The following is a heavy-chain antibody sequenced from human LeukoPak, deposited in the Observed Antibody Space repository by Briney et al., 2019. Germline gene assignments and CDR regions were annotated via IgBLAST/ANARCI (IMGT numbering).Heavy chain of an antibody. CDR2: INAGNGNT. CDR3: AGYVVPAANYYYYGMDV. D-gene: IGHD2-2*01. J-gene: IGHJ6*02. V-gene: IGHV1-3*01. Sequence: ASVKVSCKASGYTFTSYAMHWVRQAPGQRLEWMGWINAGNGNTKYSQKFQGRVTITRDTSASTAYMELSSLRSEDTAVYYCAGYVVPAANYYYYGMDVWGQGTTVTVSS. CDR1: GYTFTSYA.